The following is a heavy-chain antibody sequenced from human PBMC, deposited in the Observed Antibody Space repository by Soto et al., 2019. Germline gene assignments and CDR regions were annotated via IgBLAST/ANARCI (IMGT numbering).Heavy chain of an antibody. CDR3: TRDPLIAVAAYDAFDI. V-gene: IGHV3-30-3*01. CDR2: ISYDGSNK. D-gene: IGHD6-19*01. J-gene: IGHJ3*02. Sequence: GGSLRLSCAASGFTFSSYAMHWVRQAPGKGLEWVAVISYDGSNKYYADSVKGRFTISRDNSKNTLYLQMNSLGAEDTAVYYCTRDPLIAVAAYDAFDIWGQGTSVTVSS. CDR1: GFTFSSYA.